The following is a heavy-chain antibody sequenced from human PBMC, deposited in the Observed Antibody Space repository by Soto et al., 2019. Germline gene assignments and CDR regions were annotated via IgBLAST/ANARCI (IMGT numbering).Heavy chain of an antibody. CDR1: GFTFSSYG. V-gene: IGHV3-30*18. CDR2: MSYDGSNK. D-gene: IGHD3-10*01. Sequence: QVQLVESGGGVVQTGRSLRLSCAASGFTFSSYGMHWVRQAPGKGLEWVAFMSYDGSNKYYADSVKGRFTISRDNSKNTLYLQMNSLRAEDTAVYYCAKGLYYYGSGSVDYWGQGTLVTVSS. CDR3: AKGLYYYGSGSVDY. J-gene: IGHJ4*02.